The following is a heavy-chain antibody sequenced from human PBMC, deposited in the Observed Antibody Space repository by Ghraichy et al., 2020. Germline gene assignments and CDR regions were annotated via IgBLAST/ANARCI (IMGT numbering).Heavy chain of an antibody. J-gene: IGHJ4*02. D-gene: IGHD3-16*01. CDR2: IYYSGST. CDR1: GGSISSGGYY. CDR3: AKSPGGGDYGDYFDY. Sequence: SETLSLTCTVSGGSISSGGYYWSWIRQHPGKGLEWIGYIYYSGSTYYNPSLKSRVTISVDTSKNQFSLKLSSVTAADTAVYYCAKSPGGGDYGDYFDYWGQGTLVTVSS. V-gene: IGHV4-31*03.